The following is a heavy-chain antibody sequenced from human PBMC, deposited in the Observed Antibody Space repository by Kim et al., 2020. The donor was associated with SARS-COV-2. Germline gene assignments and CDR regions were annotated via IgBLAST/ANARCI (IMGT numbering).Heavy chain of an antibody. CDR2: IKQDGSEK. CDR1: GFTLRNFW. Sequence: GGSLRLSCEASGFTLRNFWMSWVRQAPGKGLEWVAIIKQDGSEKYYVDSVKGRFTISRDNAKNSLYLQMLSLRAEDTAVYYCVRDPTTTGAHEAFDIWG. J-gene: IGHJ3*02. CDR3: VRDPTTTGAHEAFDI. D-gene: IGHD2-8*02. V-gene: IGHV3-7*03.